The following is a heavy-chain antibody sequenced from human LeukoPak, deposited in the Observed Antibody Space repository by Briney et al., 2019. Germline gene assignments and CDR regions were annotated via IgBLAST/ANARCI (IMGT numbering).Heavy chain of an antibody. J-gene: IGHJ4*02. V-gene: IGHV1-24*01. CDR3: ATDRVYRSSGRSWGFFDY. CDR1: EYSLSDLS. Sequence: GASVKVSCKISEYSLSDLSIHWVREAPGERLKWLGGFDSENNKMVYSQKFQGRVTMTEDTSADTAYMELTSLRSEDTAVYFCATDRVYRSSGRSWGFFDYWGQGTLVIVSS. CDR2: FDSENNKM. D-gene: IGHD6-19*01.